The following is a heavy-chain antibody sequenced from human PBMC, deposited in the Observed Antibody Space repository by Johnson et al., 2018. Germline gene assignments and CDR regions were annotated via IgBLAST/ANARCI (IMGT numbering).Heavy chain of an antibody. CDR1: GFNFGNYA. Sequence: EVQLVESGGGLVEPGRSLRLSCATSGFNFGNYAMSRFRQPPGKGLEWIGFIRSTPYGGTAEYAASVRGRFGISRDDSKNIVHLQMNSLKTWDTDLYNCARVSYCGPGCSYYMDVWGKGTTVTVSS. D-gene: IGHD3-10*01. CDR3: ARVSYCGPGCSYYMDV. J-gene: IGHJ6*03. CDR2: IRSTPYGGTA. V-gene: IGHV3-49*03.